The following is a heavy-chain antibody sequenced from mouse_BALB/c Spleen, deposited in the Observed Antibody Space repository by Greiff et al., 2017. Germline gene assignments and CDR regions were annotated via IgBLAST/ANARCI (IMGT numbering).Heavy chain of an antibody. D-gene: IGHD2-1*01. CDR1: GYTFTNYW. CDR3: ASVYGNYVAY. Sequence: VMLVESGAELVRPGTSVKISCKASGYTFTNYWLGWVKQRPGHGLEWIGDIYPGGGYTNYNEKFKGKATLTADTSSSTAYMQLSSLTSEDSAVYFCASVYGNYVAYWGQGTLVTVSA. J-gene: IGHJ3*01. V-gene: IGHV1-63*02. CDR2: IYPGGGYT.